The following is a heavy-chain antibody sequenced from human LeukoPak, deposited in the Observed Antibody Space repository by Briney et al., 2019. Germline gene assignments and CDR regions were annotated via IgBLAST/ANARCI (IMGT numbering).Heavy chain of an antibody. CDR3: AKAEYYDFWSGYYVGFDY. D-gene: IGHD3-3*01. CDR1: GFTFDDYA. CDR2: ISWNSGSI. V-gene: IGHV3-9*01. J-gene: IGHJ4*02. Sequence: LKLSCAASGFTFDDYAMHWVRPAPGKGLKWVSGISWNSGSIGYADSVKGRFTISRDNAKNSLYLQMNSLRAEDTALYYCAKAEYYDFWSGYYVGFDYWGQGTLVTVSS.